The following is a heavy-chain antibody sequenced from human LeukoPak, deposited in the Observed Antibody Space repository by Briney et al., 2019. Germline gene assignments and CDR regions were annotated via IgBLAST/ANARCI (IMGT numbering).Heavy chain of an antibody. Sequence: GGSLRLSCAASGFIFTDFYMSWVRQAPGKGLEWVAVISYDGSNKYYADSVKGRFTISRDNSKNTLYLQMNSLRAEDTAVYYCARVHLYSSGWDYWGQGTLVTVSS. J-gene: IGHJ4*02. CDR2: ISYDGSNK. CDR1: GFIFTDFY. D-gene: IGHD6-19*01. CDR3: ARVHLYSSGWDY. V-gene: IGHV3-30-3*01.